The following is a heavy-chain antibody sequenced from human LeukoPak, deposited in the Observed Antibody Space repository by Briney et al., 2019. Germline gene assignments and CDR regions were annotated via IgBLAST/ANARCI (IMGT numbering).Heavy chain of an antibody. Sequence: PSETLSLTCTVSGGSISSSSYYWGWIRQPPGKGLEWIGSIYYSGSTYYNPSLKSRVTISVDTPKNQFSLKLSSVTAADTAVYYCARGLVVPAAATNWFDPWGQGTLVTVSS. CDR2: IYYSGST. D-gene: IGHD2-2*01. CDR1: GGSISSSSYY. V-gene: IGHV4-39*07. CDR3: ARGLVVPAAATNWFDP. J-gene: IGHJ5*02.